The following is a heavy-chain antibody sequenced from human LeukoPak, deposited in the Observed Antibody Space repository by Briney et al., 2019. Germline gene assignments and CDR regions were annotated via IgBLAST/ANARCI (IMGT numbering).Heavy chain of an antibody. CDR2: ISSSGDIT. V-gene: IGHV3-23*01. Sequence: GGSLRLSCAASGFTFDDYGMSWVRQAPGKGLEWVSSISSSGDITFYADSVKGRFTISRDNSNYALYLQMNSLRAEDAAVYYCAKDRPNYYESNGHYYRRDGDYWGQGTLVTVS. CDR1: GFTFDDYG. D-gene: IGHD3-22*01. J-gene: IGHJ4*02. CDR3: AKDRPNYYESNGHYYRRDGDY.